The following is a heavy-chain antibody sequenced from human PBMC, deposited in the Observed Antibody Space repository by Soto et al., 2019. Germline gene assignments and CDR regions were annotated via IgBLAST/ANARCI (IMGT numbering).Heavy chain of an antibody. D-gene: IGHD2-15*01. V-gene: IGHV4-39*01. J-gene: IGHJ5*02. CDR3: ARVVVVAATPWFDP. CDR1: GGSISSSSYY. Sequence: QLQLQESGPGLVKPSETLSLTCTVSGGSISSSSYYWGWIRQPPGKGLEWIGSIYYSGSTYYNPSLTGRAHISFDTSPTQFSLMLSSVTAADTAVYYCARVVVVAATPWFDPWGQGTLVTVSS. CDR2: IYYSGST.